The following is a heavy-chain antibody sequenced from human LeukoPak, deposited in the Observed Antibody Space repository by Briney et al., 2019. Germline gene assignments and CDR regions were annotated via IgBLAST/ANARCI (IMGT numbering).Heavy chain of an antibody. CDR3: AKENYGSGPNNFDY. Sequence: GGSLRLSCAASGFTFSSYSMNWVRQAPGKGLEWVSYISSSSSTIYYADSVKGRFTISRDNSKNTLYLQMNSLRAEDTAVYYCAKENYGSGPNNFDYWGQGTLVTVSS. CDR2: ISSSSSTI. V-gene: IGHV3-48*01. CDR1: GFTFSSYS. D-gene: IGHD3-10*01. J-gene: IGHJ4*02.